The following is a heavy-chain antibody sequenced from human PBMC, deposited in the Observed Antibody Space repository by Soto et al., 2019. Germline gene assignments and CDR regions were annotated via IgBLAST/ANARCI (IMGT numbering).Heavy chain of an antibody. D-gene: IGHD4-17*01. J-gene: IGHJ5*02. Sequence: QVQLQESGPGLVKPSGTLSLTCAVSGDSIRSRNWWSWVRQPPGKGLEWIGEIDHSGSTNYNPSLESRVAXXIXMXXTPFSLTLSSVTAADTAVYYCATSMTPLTTPWFDPWGQGTLVTVSS. CDR1: GDSIRSRNW. CDR2: IDHSGST. CDR3: ATSMTPLTTPWFDP. V-gene: IGHV4-4*02.